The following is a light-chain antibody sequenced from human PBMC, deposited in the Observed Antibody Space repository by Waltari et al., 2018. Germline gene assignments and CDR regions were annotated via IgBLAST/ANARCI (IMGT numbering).Light chain of an antibody. CDR3: QAWDSSTRYV. Sequence: SYELTQPPSVSVSPGQTASITCSGDKLGDKYACWYQRKPGQSPVLVIYQATQRPSGIPERFSGSSSGNTATLTIGGTQAMDEADYYCQAWDSSTRYVFGSGTKVTVL. CDR2: QAT. CDR1: KLGDKY. J-gene: IGLJ1*01. V-gene: IGLV3-1*01.